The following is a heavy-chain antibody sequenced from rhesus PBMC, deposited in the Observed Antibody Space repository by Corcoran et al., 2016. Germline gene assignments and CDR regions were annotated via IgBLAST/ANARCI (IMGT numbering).Heavy chain of an antibody. CDR1: GYSISSGYD. D-gene: IGHD3-34*01. CDR2: IYGSSGST. Sequence: QVQLQESGPGVVKPSETLSLTCAVSGYSISSGYDWSWIHQPPGKGLGWIGYIYGSSGSTNYNTYLKNRVTISNDTSKNQFSLKLSSVTAADTAVYYCAREAGVFEFWGQGALVTVSS. CDR3: AREAGVFEF. V-gene: IGHV4-127*01. J-gene: IGHJ1*01.